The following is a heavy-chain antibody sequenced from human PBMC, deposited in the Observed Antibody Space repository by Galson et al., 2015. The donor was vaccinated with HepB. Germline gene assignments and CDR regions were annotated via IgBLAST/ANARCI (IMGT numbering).Heavy chain of an antibody. J-gene: IGHJ4*02. CDR2: ITGDGGLT. Sequence: SLRLSCAAAGFTFDIYAMSWVRQAPGKGLEWVSVITGDGGLTYYADSVRGRFTISRDNSKNTLYLEMSSLRAEDMAIYYCAKGGSVTASGFESWGQGTLVTVSS. V-gene: IGHV3-23*01. CDR1: GFTFDIYA. CDR3: AKGGSVTASGFES. D-gene: IGHD2-21*02.